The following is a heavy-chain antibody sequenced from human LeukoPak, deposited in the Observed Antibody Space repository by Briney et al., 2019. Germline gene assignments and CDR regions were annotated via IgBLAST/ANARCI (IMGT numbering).Heavy chain of an antibody. Sequence: SETLSLTCTVSGDSISLRFYYWGCIRQPPGKALEWIGSVYYSGTTSYNPSLKSRVTISVDTSKNQFSLKLSSVTAADTAVYYCARDPGSSWYFNRDSAAFDIWGQGTMGTVSS. CDR1: GDSISLRFYY. V-gene: IGHV4-39*07. CDR2: VYYSGTT. D-gene: IGHD6-13*01. CDR3: ARDPGSSWYFNRDSAAFDI. J-gene: IGHJ3*02.